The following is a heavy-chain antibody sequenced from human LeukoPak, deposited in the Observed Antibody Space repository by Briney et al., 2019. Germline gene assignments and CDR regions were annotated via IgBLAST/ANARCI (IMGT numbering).Heavy chain of an antibody. CDR2: MNQDGSRK. CDR1: GCTFSSSW. CDR3: TRDSQGSGTYSTEL. J-gene: IGHJ4*02. D-gene: IGHD3-10*01. Sequence: GGALRLSCVASGCTFSSSWMSWVRQGPGKGPEGVANMNQDGSRKYYVDTVKGRFTISRETAKKSLFIHINGLRDEGTAVYYCTRDSQGSGTYSTELWGRETLVTVS. V-gene: IGHV3-7*01.